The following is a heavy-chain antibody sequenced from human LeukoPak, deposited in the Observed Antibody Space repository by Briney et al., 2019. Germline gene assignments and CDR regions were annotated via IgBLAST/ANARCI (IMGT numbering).Heavy chain of an antibody. Sequence: LGESLKISCKGSGYSFTSYWISWVRQMPGKGLEWMGRIDPSDSYTNYSPSFQGQVTISADKSISTAYLQWSSLKASDTAMYYCARRHDSSGSSDYWGQGTLVTVSS. D-gene: IGHD3-22*01. CDR3: ARRHDSSGSSDY. CDR1: GYSFTSYW. V-gene: IGHV5-10-1*04. J-gene: IGHJ4*02. CDR2: IDPSDSYT.